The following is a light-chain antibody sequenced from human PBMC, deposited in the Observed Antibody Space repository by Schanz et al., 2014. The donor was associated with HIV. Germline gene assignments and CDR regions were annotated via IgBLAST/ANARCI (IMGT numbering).Light chain of an antibody. J-gene: IGLJ3*02. CDR1: TSNIGAGFD. Sequence: QSVLTQPPSVSGAPGQRITISCTGSTSNIGAGFDVPWYQQLPGAAPKLLIYENINRPSGVPDRFSASKSGTSASLAITGLQAEDEADYYCQSYDTSLSGGVFGGGTKLTVL. V-gene: IGLV1-40*01. CDR2: ENI. CDR3: QSYDTSLSGGV.